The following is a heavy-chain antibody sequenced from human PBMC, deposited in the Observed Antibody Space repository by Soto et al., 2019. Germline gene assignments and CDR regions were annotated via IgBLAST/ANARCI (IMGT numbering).Heavy chain of an antibody. CDR3: ANAEHPRRSIGFDY. D-gene: IGHD3-16*02. CDR1: GFTFASYV. V-gene: IGHV3-23*01. J-gene: IGHJ4*02. Sequence: GGSLRLSCAGSGFTFASYVMTWVRQAPGKGLEWVSSISATGGSTYYAGSVKGRFTISGDNSKNTLYLQMNSLRAEDTAIYYCANAEHPRRSIGFDYWGQGTLVTVSS. CDR2: ISATGGST.